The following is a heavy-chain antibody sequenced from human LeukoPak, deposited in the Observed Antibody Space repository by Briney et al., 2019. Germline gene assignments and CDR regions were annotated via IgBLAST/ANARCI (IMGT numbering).Heavy chain of an antibody. Sequence: GRSLRLSCAASGFTFSSYGMHWVRQAPVKGLEWVAMISSDGSKKYYADSVEGRFTISRDNSKNTLYLEMISLRSEDTALYYCAKDRVTTIRGVSWGYYYYYGMDVWGQGSTVTVSS. CDR3: AKDRVTTIRGVSWGYYYYYGMDV. J-gene: IGHJ6*02. D-gene: IGHD3-10*01. CDR1: GFTFSSYG. V-gene: IGHV3-30*18. CDR2: ISSDGSKK.